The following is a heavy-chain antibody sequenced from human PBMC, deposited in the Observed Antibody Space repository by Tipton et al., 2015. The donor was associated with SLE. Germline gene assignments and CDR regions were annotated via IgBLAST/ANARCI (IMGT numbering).Heavy chain of an antibody. D-gene: IGHD2-8*01. CDR3: ARDREEDSVLAAFDY. J-gene: IGHJ4*02. Sequence: TLSLTCAVYGGSFSGYSWSWIRQPPGKGLEWIGYIYHSGSPYYNPSLKSRVTISIDRSKNQFSLKLSSVTAADTAVYYCARDREEDSVLAAFDYWGQGTQVTVSS. CDR2: IYHSGSP. V-gene: IGHV4-30-2*01. CDR1: GGSFSGYS.